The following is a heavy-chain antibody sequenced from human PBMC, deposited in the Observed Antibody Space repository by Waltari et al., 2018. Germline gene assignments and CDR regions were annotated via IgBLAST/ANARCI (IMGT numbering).Heavy chain of an antibody. Sequence: EVQLVESGGGLVQPGGSLKLSCAASGFTFSGSAMHWVRQASGKGLEWVGRIRSKANIYATAYAASVKGRFTISRDDSKNTAYLQMNSLKTEDTAVYYCTSKWSSGYRSFDYWGQGTLVTVSS. CDR1: GFTFSGSA. CDR2: IRSKANIYAT. J-gene: IGHJ4*02. D-gene: IGHD3-22*01. V-gene: IGHV3-73*02. CDR3: TSKWSSGYRSFDY.